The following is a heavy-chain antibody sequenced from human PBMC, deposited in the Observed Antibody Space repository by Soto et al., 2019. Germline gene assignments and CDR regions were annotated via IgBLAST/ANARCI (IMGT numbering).Heavy chain of an antibody. D-gene: IGHD3-10*01. V-gene: IGHV1-69*13. Sequence: SVKVSCKASGGTFSSYAISWVRQAPGQGLEWMGGIIPIFGTANYAQKFQGRVTITADESTSTAYMELSSLRSEDTAVYYCATDRDYGSGSDAFDIWGQGTMVTV. CDR3: ATDRDYGSGSDAFDI. J-gene: IGHJ3*02. CDR1: GGTFSSYA. CDR2: IIPIFGTA.